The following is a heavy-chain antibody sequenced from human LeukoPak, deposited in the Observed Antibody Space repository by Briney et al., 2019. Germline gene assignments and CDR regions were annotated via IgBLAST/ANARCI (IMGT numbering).Heavy chain of an antibody. J-gene: IGHJ4*02. Sequence: ASVKVSCKASGYTFTSYYIHWVRQAPGQGLEWMGIINPSGGSTSYAQKFQARVTMTRDTSTSTVYMELRSLRSEDTAVYYCARKPFGLGGLDYWGQGTLVTVSS. D-gene: IGHD3-16*01. CDR3: ARKPFGLGGLDY. CDR1: GYTFTSYY. CDR2: INPSGGST. V-gene: IGHV1-46*01.